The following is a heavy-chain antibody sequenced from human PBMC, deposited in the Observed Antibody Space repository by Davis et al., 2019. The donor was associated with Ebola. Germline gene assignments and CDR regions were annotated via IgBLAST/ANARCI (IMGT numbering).Heavy chain of an antibody. V-gene: IGHV3-72*01. CDR3: ASFVGFISGRYYRAFDH. J-gene: IGHJ4*02. CDR1: GFTFSDHY. D-gene: IGHD1-26*01. Sequence: GESLKISCAASGFTFSDHYMDWVRQAPGNVLPLFVRSRNKTNSYTTEYAASVKGRFTISRDDSKNSLYLQMNSLKTEDTAVYYCASFVGFISGRYYRAFDHWGQGTLVTVSS. CDR2: SRNKTNSYTT.